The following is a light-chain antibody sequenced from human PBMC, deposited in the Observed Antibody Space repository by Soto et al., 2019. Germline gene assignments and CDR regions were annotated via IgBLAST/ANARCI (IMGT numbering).Light chain of an antibody. CDR1: QSVGSTY. CDR2: GAS. J-gene: IGKJ1*01. V-gene: IGKV3-20*01. Sequence: EIVLTQSPGTLSLSPGERATLSCRSSQSVGSTYLAWYQQRPGQAPRLLLYGASSRATGIPDRFDGSGSGTDFTLTISRLEPEDVAVYYCQQYGSRPWTLGQGTKVDIK. CDR3: QQYGSRPWT.